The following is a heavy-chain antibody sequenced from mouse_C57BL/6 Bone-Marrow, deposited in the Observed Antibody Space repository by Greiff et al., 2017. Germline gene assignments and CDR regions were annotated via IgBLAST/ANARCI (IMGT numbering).Heavy chain of an antibody. CDR1: GYTFTSYW. V-gene: IGHV1-64*01. J-gene: IGHJ4*01. Sequence: QVQLQQPGAELVKPGASVKLSCKASGYTFTSYWMHWVKQRPGQGLEWIGMIHPNSGSTNYNEKFKSKATLTVDKSSSTAYMQLSSLTSEDSAVYYCASMVTTIYYYAMDYWGQGTSVTVSS. CDR3: ASMVTTIYYYAMDY. CDR2: IHPNSGST. D-gene: IGHD2-2*01.